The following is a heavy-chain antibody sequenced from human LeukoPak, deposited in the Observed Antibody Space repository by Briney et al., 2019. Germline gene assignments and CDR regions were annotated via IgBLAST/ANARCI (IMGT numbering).Heavy chain of an antibody. CDR3: ARWSWNGVGNYYYYYGMDV. Sequence: SETLSLTCTVSGGSISSSSYYWGWIRQPPGKGLEWIGSIYYSGSTYYNPSLKSRVTISVDTSKNQFSLKLSSVTAADTAVYYCARWSWNGVGNYYYYYGMDVWGQGTTVTVSS. D-gene: IGHD1-1*01. CDR1: GGSISSSSYY. CDR2: IYYSGST. J-gene: IGHJ6*02. V-gene: IGHV4-39*07.